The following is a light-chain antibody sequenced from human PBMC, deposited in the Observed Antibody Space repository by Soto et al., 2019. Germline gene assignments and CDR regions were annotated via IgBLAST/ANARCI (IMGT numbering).Light chain of an antibody. CDR2: GPS. V-gene: IGKV3-15*01. Sequence: EIVMTQSPGTLSVSPGERATLSCRASQSVSGNLAWHQQKPGQAPRLLIYGPSTRATGIPARFSGSGSGTEFTLTISSLQSEDFAVYYCQQYNNWPRTFGQGTKVEVK. CDR1: QSVSGN. CDR3: QQYNNWPRT. J-gene: IGKJ1*01.